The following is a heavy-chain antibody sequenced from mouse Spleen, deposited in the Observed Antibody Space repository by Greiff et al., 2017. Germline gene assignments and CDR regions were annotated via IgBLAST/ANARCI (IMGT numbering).Heavy chain of an antibody. Sequence: EVQLQQSGPELVKPGASVKIPCKASGYTFTDYNMDWVKQSHGKSLEWIGDINPNNGGTIYNQKFKGKATLTVDKSSSTAYMELRSLTSEDTAVYYCARNSNYPYYYAMDYWGQGTSVTVSS. J-gene: IGHJ4*01. CDR1: GYTFTDYN. D-gene: IGHD2-5*01. CDR3: ARNSNYPYYYAMDY. V-gene: IGHV1-18*01. CDR2: INPNNGGT.